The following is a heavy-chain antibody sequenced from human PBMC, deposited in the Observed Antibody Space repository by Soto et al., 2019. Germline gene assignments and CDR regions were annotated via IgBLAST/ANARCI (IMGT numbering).Heavy chain of an antibody. CDR1: GLTFTSFA. Sequence: EVQLLESGGGLEQPGGSLRLSCTASGLTFTSFAMTWVRQAPGKGLEWVSTITGSGRTSYYADSVKGRFFISRDNSKSTLFLQMNSLRAEDTAVYYCAKENFFGVGTQLNYFDYWGQGTLVTVSS. D-gene: IGHD3-3*01. V-gene: IGHV3-23*01. J-gene: IGHJ4*02. CDR3: AKENFFGVGTQLNYFDY. CDR2: ITGSGRTS.